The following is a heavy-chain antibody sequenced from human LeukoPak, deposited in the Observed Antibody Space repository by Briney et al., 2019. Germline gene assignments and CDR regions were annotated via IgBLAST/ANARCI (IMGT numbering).Heavy chain of an antibody. CDR3: AKEEGYIYGLLDY. V-gene: IGHV3-23*01. CDR2: ISGSGSIT. CDR1: GFTFSNFG. J-gene: IGHJ4*02. D-gene: IGHD5-18*01. Sequence: GGSLRLSCAASGFTFSNFGMSWVRQAPGKGLEWVSSISGSGSITYYADSVKGRFTISRDNSKNTLYLQMNSLRAEDAAVYYCAKEEGYIYGLLDYWGQGILVTVSS.